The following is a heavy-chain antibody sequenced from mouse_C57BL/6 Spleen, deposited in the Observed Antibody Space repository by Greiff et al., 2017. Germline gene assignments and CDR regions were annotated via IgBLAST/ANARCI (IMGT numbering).Heavy chain of an antibody. Sequence: EVQLQQSGTVLARPGASVKMSCKTSGYTFTSYWMHWVKQRPGQGLEWIGAIYPGNSDTSYNQKFKGKAKLTAVTSASTAYMELSSLTNEDSAVYYCTRGITTDYYAMDDWGQGTSVTVSS. J-gene: IGHJ4*01. D-gene: IGHD1-1*01. CDR2: IYPGNSDT. V-gene: IGHV1-5*01. CDR1: GYTFTSYW. CDR3: TRGITTDYYAMDD.